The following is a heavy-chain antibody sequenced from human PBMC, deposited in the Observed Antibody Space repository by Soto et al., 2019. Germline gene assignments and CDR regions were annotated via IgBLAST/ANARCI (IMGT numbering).Heavy chain of an antibody. V-gene: IGHV2-26*04. J-gene: IGHJ5*02. D-gene: IGHD6-13*01. CDR3: ASTYSTSWYWFDP. CDR2: IFSNDEK. CDR1: GFSLSNAGLG. Sequence: QVTVKESGPVLVKPTETLTLTCTFSGFSLSNAGLGVSWIRQPPGKALEWLAHIFSNDEKSYSTSLKSRLTISKDTSKSQVVLTMTHMDPVDTATYYCASTYSTSWYWFDPWVQGTLVTVSS.